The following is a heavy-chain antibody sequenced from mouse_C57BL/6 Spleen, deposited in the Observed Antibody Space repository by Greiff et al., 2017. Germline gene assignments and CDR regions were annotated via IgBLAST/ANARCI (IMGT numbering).Heavy chain of an antibody. CDR1: GYTFTSYW. D-gene: IGHD2-10*02. J-gene: IGHJ3*01. V-gene: IGHV1-74*01. CDR3: AIEAYGNLAWFAY. Sequence: VQLQQPGAELVKPGASVKVSCKASGYTFTSYWMHWVKQRPGQGLEWIGRIHPSASDTNYNQKFKGKATLTVDKSSSTAYMQLSSLTSEHSAVYYCAIEAYGNLAWFAYWGQGTLVTVSA. CDR2: IHPSASDT.